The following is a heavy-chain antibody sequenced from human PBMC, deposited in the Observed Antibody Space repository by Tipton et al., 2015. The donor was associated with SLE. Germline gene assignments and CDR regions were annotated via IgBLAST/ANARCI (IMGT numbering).Heavy chain of an antibody. Sequence: SLRLSCSASGFTFSSYAMHWVRQAPGKGLEWVAVISYDGSNKYYADSVKGRFTISRDNSKNTLYLQMNSLRAEDTAVYFCARDTYCSGGSCYRAFDYWGQGTLVTVSS. V-gene: IGHV3-30-3*01. J-gene: IGHJ4*02. CDR1: GFTFSSYA. D-gene: IGHD2-15*01. CDR3: ARDTYCSGGSCYRAFDY. CDR2: ISYDGSNK.